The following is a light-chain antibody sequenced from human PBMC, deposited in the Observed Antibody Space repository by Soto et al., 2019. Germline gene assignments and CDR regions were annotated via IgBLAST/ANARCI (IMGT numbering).Light chain of an antibody. CDR2: DAS. CDR3: QQHNQWPIT. V-gene: IGKV3-11*01. Sequence: EIVLTQSPATLSLSPGERATLPCRASQSVSSYLAWYQQRPGQAPRLLIYDASNRATGIPARFSGSGSGTEFTLTINSLQSEDSAVYYCQQHNQWPITFGQGTRLEIK. CDR1: QSVSSY. J-gene: IGKJ5*01.